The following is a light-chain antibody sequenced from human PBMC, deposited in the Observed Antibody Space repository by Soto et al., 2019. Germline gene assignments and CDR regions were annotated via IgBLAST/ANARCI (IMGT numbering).Light chain of an antibody. Sequence: EIVLTQSPGTLSLSPGERATLPCRASQSVSSSYLAWYQRKPGQAPRLLIYGTSTGATDIPARFSGSGSGTEFTLTISSLQSEDFAVYYCQQYNNWPAITFGQGTRLQIK. CDR1: QSVSSSY. CDR3: QQYNNWPAIT. CDR2: GTS. V-gene: IGKV3D-15*01. J-gene: IGKJ5*01.